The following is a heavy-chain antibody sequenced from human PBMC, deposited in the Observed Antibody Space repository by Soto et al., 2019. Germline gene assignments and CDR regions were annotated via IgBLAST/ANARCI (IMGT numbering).Heavy chain of an antibody. V-gene: IGHV3-33*06. CDR1: GFTFSSYG. J-gene: IGHJ6*02. Sequence: SGGSLRLSCAASGFTFSSYGMHWVRQAPGKGLEWVAVIWYDGSNKYYADSVKGRFTISRDNSKNTLYLQMDNLRAEDTAHYFCANGPVVGANYKYYDMDVWGRGTTVTVSS. D-gene: IGHD1-26*01. CDR2: IWYDGSNK. CDR3: ANGPVVGANYKYYDMDV.